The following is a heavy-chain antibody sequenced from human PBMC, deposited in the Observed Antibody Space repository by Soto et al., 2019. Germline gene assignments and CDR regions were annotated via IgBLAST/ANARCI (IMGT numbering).Heavy chain of an antibody. CDR3: ARGYCTNGVCYANWFDP. CDR2: IYYGGST. Sequence: SETLSLTCTVSGGSISSGGYYWSWIRQHPGKGLEWIGYIYYGGSTYYNPSLKSRVTISVDTSKNQFSLKLSSVTAADTAVYYCARGYCTNGVCYANWFDPWGQGTLVTVSS. V-gene: IGHV4-31*03. J-gene: IGHJ5*02. D-gene: IGHD2-8*01. CDR1: GGSISSGGYY.